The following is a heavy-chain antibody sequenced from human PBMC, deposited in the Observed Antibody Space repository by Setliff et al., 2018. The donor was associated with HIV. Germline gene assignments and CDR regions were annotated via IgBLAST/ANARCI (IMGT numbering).Heavy chain of an antibody. V-gene: IGHV4-39*01. Sequence: SETLSLTCNVSGASLSTDKYYWAWIRQTPGKTLDWLATIYYSGNTYYNPSLKSRVFISIDASKNQLSLRLTSVTAADTAMYYCARHKGILKYFEWAPQYFKYWGQGILVTVSS. D-gene: IGHD3-9*01. CDR1: GASLSTDKYY. J-gene: IGHJ4*01. CDR2: IYYSGNT. CDR3: ARHKGILKYFEWAPQYFKY.